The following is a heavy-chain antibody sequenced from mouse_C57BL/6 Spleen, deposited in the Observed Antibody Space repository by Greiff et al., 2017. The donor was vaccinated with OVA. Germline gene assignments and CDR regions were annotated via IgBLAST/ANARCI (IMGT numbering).Heavy chain of an antibody. CDR2: ISSGSSTI. CDR1: GFTFSDYG. D-gene: IGHD4-1*01. CDR3: ATTGTGGAMDY. V-gene: IGHV5-17*01. Sequence: DVMLVESGGGLVKPGGSLKLSCAASGFTFSDYGMHWVRQAPEKGLEWVAYISSGSSTIYYADTVKGRFTISRDNAKNTLFLQMTSLRSEDTAMYYCATTGTGGAMDYWGQGTSVTVSS. J-gene: IGHJ4*01.